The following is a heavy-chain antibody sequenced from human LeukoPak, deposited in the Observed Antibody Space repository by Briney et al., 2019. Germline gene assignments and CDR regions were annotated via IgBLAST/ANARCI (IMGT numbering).Heavy chain of an antibody. CDR1: GGSFSGYY. CDR2: INHSGST. D-gene: IGHD7-27*01. V-gene: IGHV4-34*01. Sequence: SETLSLTCAVYGGSFSGYYWSWIRQPPGKGLEWIGEINHSGSTNYNPSLKSRVTVSVDTFKNQFSLKLTSVTAADRAMYYCARGYHWGGYYFDYWGRGTLVTVSS. J-gene: IGHJ4*01. CDR3: ARGYHWGGYYFDY.